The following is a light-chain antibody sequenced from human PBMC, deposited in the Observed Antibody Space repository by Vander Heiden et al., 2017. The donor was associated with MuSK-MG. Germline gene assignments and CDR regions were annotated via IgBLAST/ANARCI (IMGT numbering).Light chain of an antibody. J-gene: IGKJ4*01. V-gene: IGKV3-20*01. CDR3: QLDGSSHNT. CDR2: GAS. CDR1: QSVSSSY. Sequence: EIVLTQSPGTLSLSPGERATLSCRASQSVSSSYLAWYQQKPGQAPRLLIYGASSRATGIPDRFSGSGSGTDFTLTISRLEPEDFAVYYCQLDGSSHNTFGGGTKVEIK.